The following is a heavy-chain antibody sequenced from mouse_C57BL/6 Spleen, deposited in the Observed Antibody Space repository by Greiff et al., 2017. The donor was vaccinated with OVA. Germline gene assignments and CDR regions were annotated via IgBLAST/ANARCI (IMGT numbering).Heavy chain of an antibody. V-gene: IGHV1-55*01. CDR3: TREAGNNNFSY. CDR2: IYPGSGST. D-gene: IGHD2-1*01. CDR1: GYTFTSYW. J-gene: IGHJ2*01. Sequence: VQLQQPGAELVKPGASVKMSCKASGYTFTSYWITWVKQRPGQGLEWIGDIYPGSGSTNYNEKFKSKATLTVDTSSSTAYMQLSSLTTADSTVYYSTREAGNNNFSYWGQSTTLTVST.